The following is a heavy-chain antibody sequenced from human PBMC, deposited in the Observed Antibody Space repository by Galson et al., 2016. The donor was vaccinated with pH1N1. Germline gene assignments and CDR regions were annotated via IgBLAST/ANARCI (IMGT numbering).Heavy chain of an antibody. CDR2: IDPNSGAT. D-gene: IGHD4-17*01. J-gene: IGHJ4*02. Sequence: SVKVSCKASGYTFTDYYIHWVRQAPGQGLEWMGRIDPNSGATNYAQKFQGRVTMTRDTSISTAYMELSRLRSDDTAMFYCARPYYGDHHDYWSQGTLVTVSS. V-gene: IGHV1-2*06. CDR3: ARPYYGDHHDY. CDR1: GYTFTDYY.